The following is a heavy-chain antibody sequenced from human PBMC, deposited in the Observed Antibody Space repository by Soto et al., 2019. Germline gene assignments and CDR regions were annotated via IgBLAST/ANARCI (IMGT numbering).Heavy chain of an antibody. CDR2: INPNSGGT. CDR3: TREGYGSGTLGSPRHYYGMDV. J-gene: IGHJ6*02. D-gene: IGHD6-19*01. V-gene: IGHV1-2*04. CDR1: GYTFTGYY. Sequence: ASVKVSCKASGYTFTGYYMHWVRQAPGQGLEWMGWINPNSGGTNYAQKFQGWVTMTRETSISTAYMELSRLGSEDTAVYYCTREGYGSGTLGSPRHYYGMDVWGQGTTVTVSS.